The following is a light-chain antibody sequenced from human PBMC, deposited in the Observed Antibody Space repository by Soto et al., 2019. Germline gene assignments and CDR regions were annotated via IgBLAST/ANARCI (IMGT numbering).Light chain of an antibody. CDR2: EVS. Sequence: QSALTQPASVSGSPGQSITISCTGTTSDVGLYNYVSWYQQHPGKAPKLMISEVSNRPSGVSVRFSGSKSGTSASLAISGLQAEDEADYYCQSFDKYLSAVVFGGGTKVTVL. J-gene: IGLJ2*01. V-gene: IGLV2-14*01. CDR1: TSDVGLYNY. CDR3: QSFDKYLSAVV.